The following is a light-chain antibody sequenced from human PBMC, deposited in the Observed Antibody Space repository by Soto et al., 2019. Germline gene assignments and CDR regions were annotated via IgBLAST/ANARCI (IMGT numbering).Light chain of an antibody. Sequence: EIVLTQSPGTLSLSPGERATLSFRASQSVSSSYLAWYQQKPGQAPRLLIDGASSRATGIPDRFSGSGSGTDFTLTISRLEPEDFAVYYCQQYCSSPPVTFGGGTKVEIK. V-gene: IGKV3-20*01. CDR1: QSVSSSY. J-gene: IGKJ4*01. CDR3: QQYCSSPPVT. CDR2: GAS.